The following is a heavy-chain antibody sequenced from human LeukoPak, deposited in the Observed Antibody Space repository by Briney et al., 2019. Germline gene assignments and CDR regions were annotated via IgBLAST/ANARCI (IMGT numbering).Heavy chain of an antibody. V-gene: IGHV4-59*01. Sequence: SETLSLTCTVSGGSISSYYWSRIRQPPGKGLEWIGYIYYSGSTNYNPSLKSRVTISVDTSKNQFSLKLSSVTAADTAVYYCARSSSWYYFDYWGQGTLVTVSS. J-gene: IGHJ4*02. CDR1: GGSISSYY. D-gene: IGHD6-13*01. CDR2: IYYSGST. CDR3: ARSSSWYYFDY.